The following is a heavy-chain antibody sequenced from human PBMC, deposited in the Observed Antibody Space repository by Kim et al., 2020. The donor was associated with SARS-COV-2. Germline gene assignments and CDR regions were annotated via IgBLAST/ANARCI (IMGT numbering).Heavy chain of an antibody. CDR1: TDSIITYNSH. J-gene: IGHJ1*01. CDR2: NSHRASY. CDR3: TRGRVSRCRGFAH. D-gene: IGHD2-15*01. V-gene: IGHV4-31*11. Sequence: SETLSLTCAVSTDSIITYNSHYIWIPQAPGRGLVWLVENSHRASYNFNPPLRGRASLSVDTSKLQFSLTLTSVTAADPAFYYCTRGRVSRCRGFAHWGRGIRVIVSS.